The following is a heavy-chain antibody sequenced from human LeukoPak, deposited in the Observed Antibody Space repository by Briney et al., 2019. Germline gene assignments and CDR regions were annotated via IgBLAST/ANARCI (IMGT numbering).Heavy chain of an antibody. Sequence: SETLSLTCAVYGGSFSDYYWSWIRQPPGKGLEWIGEINHSGSTNYNPFLKSRVTISVDTSKNQFSLNLSSVTAADTAVYYCARLGPHSYGDYYGMDVWGQGTTVTVSS. J-gene: IGHJ6*02. V-gene: IGHV4-34*01. CDR3: ARLGPHSYGDYYGMDV. CDR2: INHSGST. CDR1: GGSFSDYY. D-gene: IGHD5-18*01.